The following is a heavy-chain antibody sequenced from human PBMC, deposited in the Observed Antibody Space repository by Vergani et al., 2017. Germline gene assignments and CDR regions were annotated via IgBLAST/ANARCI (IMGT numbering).Heavy chain of an antibody. CDR3: ARDGLDWFDP. CDR1: GGSISSGSYY. J-gene: IGHJ5*02. CDR2: IYTSGST. V-gene: IGHV4-61*02. D-gene: IGHD3/OR15-3a*01. Sequence: QVQLQQWGAGLLKPSQTLSLTCTVSGGSISSGSYYWSWIRQPAGKGLEWIGRIYTSGSTNYNPSLKSRVTISVDTSKNQFSLKLSSVTAADTAVYYCARDGLDWFDPWGQGTLVTVSS.